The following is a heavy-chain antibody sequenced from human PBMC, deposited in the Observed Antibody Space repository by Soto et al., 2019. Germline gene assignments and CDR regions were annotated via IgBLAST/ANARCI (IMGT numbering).Heavy chain of an antibody. CDR1: GASFTSSSFY. D-gene: IGHD6-13*01. Sequence: QLQLQESGPGLVTPSETLSLTCIVSGASFTSSSFYWVWIRQPPGKGLEWIGSIYYDGTTYYNPSLKSRATVSVDTSNNNFSLKLNSVTAADTAVYYCTRRGHVSSPTWGQGTLVTVSS. CDR2: IYYDGTT. V-gene: IGHV4-39*02. J-gene: IGHJ4*02. CDR3: TRRGHVSSPT.